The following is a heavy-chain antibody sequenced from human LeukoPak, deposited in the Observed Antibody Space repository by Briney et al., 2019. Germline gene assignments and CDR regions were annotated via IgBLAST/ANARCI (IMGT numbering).Heavy chain of an antibody. V-gene: IGHV3-53*01. CDR3: TRGFRPIDY. Sequence: GGSLRLSCAASGFTVGTNYMSWVRQAPGKGLEWVSVIYSGGSTYYADSVKGRFTISRDNSMSTQYLQMNSLRAEDTAVYYCTRGFRPIDYWGQGTLVTVSS. CDR1: GFTVGTNY. J-gene: IGHJ4*02. CDR2: IYSGGST.